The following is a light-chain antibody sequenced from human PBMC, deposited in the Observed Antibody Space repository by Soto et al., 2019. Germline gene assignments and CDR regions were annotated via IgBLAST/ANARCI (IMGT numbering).Light chain of an antibody. Sequence: EIVLTQSPVTLSWSPGERATLSCRPSQTISSSYLAWYQQKPGQAPTPLIHGASSRATGIPDRFSGSGSGTDFTLTITRLEPEDFAVYCCQQYDHSPPTFGQGTKVDIK. CDR1: QTISSSY. CDR2: GAS. V-gene: IGKV3-20*01. CDR3: QQYDHSPPT. J-gene: IGKJ2*01.